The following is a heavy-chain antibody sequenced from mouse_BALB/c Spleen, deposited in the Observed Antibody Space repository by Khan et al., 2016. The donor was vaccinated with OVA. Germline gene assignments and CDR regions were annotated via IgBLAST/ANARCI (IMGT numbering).Heavy chain of an antibody. D-gene: IGHD1-2*01. Sequence: QVQLQQSGAELARPGASVKLSCKASGYTFTDYYINWVKQRTGQGLEWIGEISPGSGDTYYNEKFKGKATLTAAKSSSTVYMQLSSLTAEASAVYFCARRHYFGYTFAYWGQGTLVTVSA. J-gene: IGHJ3*01. CDR2: ISPGSGDT. CDR1: GYTFTDYY. V-gene: IGHV1-77*01. CDR3: ARRHYFGYTFAY.